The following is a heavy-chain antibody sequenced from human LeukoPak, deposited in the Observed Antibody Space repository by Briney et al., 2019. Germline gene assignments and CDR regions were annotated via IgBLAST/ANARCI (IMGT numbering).Heavy chain of an antibody. V-gene: IGHV3-43*02. Sequence: GGSLRLSCAASGFTFDDYAMHWVRQAPGKGLEWVSLISGDGGSTSYADSVKGRFTISRDNSKNSLYLQMNSLRTEDTALYYCAKVGILTGYWTFDYWGQGTLVTVSS. D-gene: IGHD3-9*01. CDR3: AKVGILTGYWTFDY. CDR2: ISGDGGST. J-gene: IGHJ4*02. CDR1: GFTFDDYA.